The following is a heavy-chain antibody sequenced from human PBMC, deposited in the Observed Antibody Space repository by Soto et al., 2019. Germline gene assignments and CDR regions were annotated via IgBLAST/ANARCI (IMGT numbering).Heavy chain of an antibody. D-gene: IGHD6-6*01. V-gene: IGHV3-66*01. CDR2: LYSGGSK. CDR1: GFSVSSSY. Sequence: EVQVVESGGGLVQPGGFLRLSCAASGFSVSSSYMSWFRRAPGKGLEWVSVLYSGGSKFYAGAVRGRFTISRDDLTNTLNLEMSDLKAEDTAVYFCARGLTTRTSARPWFDPWGQGTLVTVSP. J-gene: IGHJ5*02. CDR3: ARGLTTRTSARPWFDP.